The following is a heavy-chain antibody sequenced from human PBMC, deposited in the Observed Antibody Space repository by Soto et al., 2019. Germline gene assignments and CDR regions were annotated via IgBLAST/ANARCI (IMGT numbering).Heavy chain of an antibody. D-gene: IGHD3-22*01. Sequence: EVQLVESGGGLVKPGGSLRLSCAASGFTFTNAWINWVRHAPGKGLEWVGRINSKTDGGPTDYAEPEKGRFAISRDDSNNMVYLQMSSLKIADTAVSYCTTESYSTIIIVRFDYWGHGTLVTVSS. CDR1: GFTFTNAW. J-gene: IGHJ4*01. CDR2: INSKTDGGPT. CDR3: TTESYSTIIIVRFDY. V-gene: IGHV3-15*07.